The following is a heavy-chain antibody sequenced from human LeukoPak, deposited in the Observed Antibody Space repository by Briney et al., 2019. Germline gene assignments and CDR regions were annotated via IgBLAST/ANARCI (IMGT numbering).Heavy chain of an antibody. CDR3: VRDIRGSYFFDY. Sequence: GGSLRLSCAASGFTFDDYAMHWVRQAPGKGLEWVSGISWNSGSIGYADSVKGRFTISRDNAQNSLYLQMNSLRAEDTALYYCVRDIRGSYFFDYWGQGTLVTVSS. V-gene: IGHV3-9*01. CDR1: GFTFDDYA. D-gene: IGHD3-16*01. CDR2: ISWNSGSI. J-gene: IGHJ4*02.